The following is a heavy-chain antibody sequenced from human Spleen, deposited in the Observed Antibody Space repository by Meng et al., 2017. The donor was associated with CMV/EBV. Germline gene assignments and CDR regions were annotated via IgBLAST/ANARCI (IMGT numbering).Heavy chain of an antibody. Sequence: GESLKISCAASGFTFSHYNMNWVRQAPGKGLDWVSSISSSRNYIYYADSVKGRFTISRDDAKSSLYLQMNSLGPEDTAVYYCADLAEAFGMDVWGQGTTVTVSS. J-gene: IGHJ6*02. CDR2: ISSSRNYI. D-gene: IGHD6-19*01. CDR1: GFTFSHYN. V-gene: IGHV3-21*01. CDR3: ADLAEAFGMDV.